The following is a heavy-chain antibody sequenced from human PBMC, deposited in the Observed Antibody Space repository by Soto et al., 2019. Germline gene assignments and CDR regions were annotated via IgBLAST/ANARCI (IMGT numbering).Heavy chain of an antibody. CDR3: ARAYGEDFDY. Sequence: SETLSLTFTVSGGSISSGGYYWSWIRQHPGKGLEWIGYIYYSGSTYYNPSLKSRVTISVDTSKNQFSLKLSSVTAADTAVYYCARAYGEDFDYWGQGTLVTVSS. J-gene: IGHJ4*02. V-gene: IGHV4-31*03. CDR1: GGSISSGGYY. D-gene: IGHD4-17*01. CDR2: IYYSGST.